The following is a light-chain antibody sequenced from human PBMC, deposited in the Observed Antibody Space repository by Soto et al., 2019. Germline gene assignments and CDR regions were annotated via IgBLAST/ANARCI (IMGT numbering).Light chain of an antibody. CDR1: QSVLYSSNNKNH. CDR3: QRYNSYSRT. Sequence: DIVMTQSPDSLAVSLCERATINCKSSQSVLYSSNNKNHLAWYQQKPGKVPKLLIYDASSLESGVPSRFSGSGSGTEFTLTISGLQPDDFATYYCQRYNSYSRTFGQGTKVDIK. CDR2: DAS. J-gene: IGKJ1*01. V-gene: IGKV4-1*01.